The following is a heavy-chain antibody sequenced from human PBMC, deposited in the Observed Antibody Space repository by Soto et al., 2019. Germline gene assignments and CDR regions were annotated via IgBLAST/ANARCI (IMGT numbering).Heavy chain of an antibody. V-gene: IGHV4-30-2*01. Sequence: TLSHTCTVSGGSISSDSYSWSWIRQPPGKGLEWIGYIYHSGTTYYNQSLKRRVTISVDTSKNQFSLRLTAVTAADTAVYDFAQETTTRFYTWGQETMLTISS. CDR2: IYHSGTT. D-gene: IGHD1-1*01. CDR3: AQETTTRFYT. J-gene: IGHJ5*02. CDR1: GGSISSDSYS.